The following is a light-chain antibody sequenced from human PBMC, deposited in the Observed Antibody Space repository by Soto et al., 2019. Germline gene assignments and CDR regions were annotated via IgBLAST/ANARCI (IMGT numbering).Light chain of an antibody. CDR3: QQYNNLPPT. J-gene: IGKJ1*01. CDR2: SSS. Sequence: DIEMTQSPPILSVSPGEGATLSCRASQRISTNLAWYQHIPGQAPRLLIVSSSRRPTDVPARFSGSGSGTGFTLTISSLQSEDSAFYYCQQYNNLPPTFGQGTKVDIK. V-gene: IGKV3-15*01. CDR1: QRISTN.